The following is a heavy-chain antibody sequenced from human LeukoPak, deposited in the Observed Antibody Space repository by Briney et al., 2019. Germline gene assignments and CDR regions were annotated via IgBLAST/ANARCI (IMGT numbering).Heavy chain of an antibody. J-gene: IGHJ5*02. CDR3: ARHLGSSGYPPRDWFDP. CDR1: GGSLSSGGYY. D-gene: IGHD3-22*01. Sequence: PSETLSLTCTVSGGSLSSGGYYWSWIRQHPGKGLEWIGYIYYSGSTYYNPSLKSRVTISVDTSKNQFSLKLSSVTAADTAVYYCARHLGSSGYPPRDWFDPWGQGTLVTVSS. V-gene: IGHV4-31*03. CDR2: IYYSGST.